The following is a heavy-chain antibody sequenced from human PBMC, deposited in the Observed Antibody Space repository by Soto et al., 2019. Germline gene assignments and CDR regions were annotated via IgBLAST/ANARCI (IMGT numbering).Heavy chain of an antibody. Sequence: SETLSLTCTVSGGSISSGDYYWSWIRQPPGKGLEWIGYIYYSGSTYYNPSLKSRVTISVDTSKNQFSLKLSSVTAADTAVYYCAREALGYCSGGSCSGIDPWGQGTLVTVSS. J-gene: IGHJ5*02. CDR2: IYYSGST. CDR1: GGSISSGDYY. CDR3: AREALGYCSGGSCSGIDP. V-gene: IGHV4-30-4*01. D-gene: IGHD2-15*01.